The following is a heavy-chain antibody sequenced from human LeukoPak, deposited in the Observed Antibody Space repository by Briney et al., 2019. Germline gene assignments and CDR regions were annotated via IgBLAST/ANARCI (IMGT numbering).Heavy chain of an antibody. CDR2: INHSGST. V-gene: IGHV4-34*01. D-gene: IGHD4-23*01. CDR1: GGSFSGSY. J-gene: IGHJ4*02. CDR3: ARHRGAYGGLRDYYFDY. Sequence: PSETLSLTCAVYGGSFSGSYWTWIRQPPGKGLEWIGEINHSGSTNYNPSLESRVTISLDTSKNQFSLRLSSVTAADTAVYYCARHRGAYGGLRDYYFDYWGQGTLVTVSS.